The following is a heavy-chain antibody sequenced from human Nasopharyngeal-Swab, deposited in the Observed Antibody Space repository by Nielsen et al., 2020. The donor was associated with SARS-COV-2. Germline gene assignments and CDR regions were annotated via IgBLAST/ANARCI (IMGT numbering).Heavy chain of an antibody. CDR2: MNPSGGSK. CDR3: ARDIVVVPAARGRWFDL. Sequence: AAVKVSCKASGYTFTSYYMQWVRQAPGQGLEWMVIMNPSGGSKSYAQKFQGRVTMTSDTSTSTVYMALSNLRSADSAGYYCARDIVVVPAARGRWFDLWGQGTLVTVSS. D-gene: IGHD2-2*01. CDR1: GYTFTSYY. V-gene: IGHV1-46*01. J-gene: IGHJ5*02.